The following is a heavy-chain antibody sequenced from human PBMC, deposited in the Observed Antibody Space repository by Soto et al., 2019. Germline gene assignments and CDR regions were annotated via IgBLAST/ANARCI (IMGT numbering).Heavy chain of an antibody. CDR2: IYYSGST. Sequence: SETLSLTCTVSGGSISSYYLSWIRQPPGKGLEWIGYIYYSGSTNYNPSLKSRVTISVDTSKNQFSLKLSSVTAADTALYYCARLSSASPHYYYGMDVWGQGTTVTVSS. CDR1: GGSISSYY. J-gene: IGHJ6*02. V-gene: IGHV4-59*01. CDR3: ARLSSASPHYYYGMDV. D-gene: IGHD2-15*01.